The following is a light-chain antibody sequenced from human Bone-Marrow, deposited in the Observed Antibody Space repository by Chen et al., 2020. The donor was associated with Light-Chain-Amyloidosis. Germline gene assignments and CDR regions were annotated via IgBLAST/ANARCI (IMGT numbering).Light chain of an antibody. J-gene: IGLJ3*02. Sequence: QSALTQPASVSGSPGQVITISCTGTSSDVGNYDYVSWYPQHPGKAPKVIIYVVSYRPSGVSNRFYGSKSGNTASLTISGLQAEDEAHYYCSSYTSNNTWVFGGGTKLTVL. CDR3: SSYTSNNTWV. CDR1: SSDVGNYDY. V-gene: IGLV2-14*01. CDR2: VVS.